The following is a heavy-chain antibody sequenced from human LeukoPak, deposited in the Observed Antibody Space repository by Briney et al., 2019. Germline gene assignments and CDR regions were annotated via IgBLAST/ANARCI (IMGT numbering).Heavy chain of an antibody. CDR2: INHSGST. J-gene: IGHJ4*02. D-gene: IGHD3-10*01. V-gene: IGHV4-34*01. Sequence: GSLRLSCAASGFTFSSYAMSWIRQPPGKGLEWIGEINHSGSTNYNPSLKSRVTISVDTSKNQFSLKLSSVTAADTAVYYCASSTRYGSGRTLFDYWGQGTLVTVSS. CDR1: GFTFSSYA. CDR3: ASSTRYGSGRTLFDY.